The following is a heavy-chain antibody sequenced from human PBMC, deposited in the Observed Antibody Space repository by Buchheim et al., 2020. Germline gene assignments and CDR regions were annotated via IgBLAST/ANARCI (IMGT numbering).Heavy chain of an antibody. V-gene: IGHV4-59*01. J-gene: IGHJ6*01. CDR1: GVPISDYY. D-gene: IGHD4-17*01. CDR3: ARVGGRYDSSGIRDYRRMDV. CDR2: VRRGGTT. Sequence: QVQIQESGPGLAKPSETLSLICSVSGVPISDYYWSWVRRSPGKGLEWIAYVRRGGTTNYNPSLQSRVYISLNMSKNECSLKLTSVSAADTVIYFCARVGGRYDSSGIRDYRRMDVWGRGTT.